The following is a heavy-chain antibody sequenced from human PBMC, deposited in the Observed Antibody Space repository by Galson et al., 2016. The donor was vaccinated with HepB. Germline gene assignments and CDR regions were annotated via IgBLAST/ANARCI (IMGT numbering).Heavy chain of an antibody. V-gene: IGHV3-23*01. CDR2: ISGSGGST. CDR1: GFTFSNYA. Sequence: SLRLSCAASGFTFSNYAMSWVRQAPGKGLEWVSAISGSGGSTYYADSVKGRFTISRDNSKNTLYLQINSLRAEDTAVYYYAKRAHATGDYCGMDVWGQGTTVTVSS. D-gene: IGHD2-15*01. J-gene: IGHJ6*02. CDR3: AKRAHATGDYCGMDV.